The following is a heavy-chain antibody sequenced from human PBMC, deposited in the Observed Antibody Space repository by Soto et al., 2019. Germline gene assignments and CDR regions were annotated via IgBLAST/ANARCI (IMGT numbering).Heavy chain of an antibody. V-gene: IGHV1-2*02. CDR3: ARRLHYGDYDYYYGMDV. D-gene: IGHD4-17*01. J-gene: IGHJ6*02. CDR2: INPNSGGT. Sequence: ASVKVSCKASGYTFTGYYMHWVRQAPGQGLEWMGWINPNSGGTNYAQKFQGRVTMTRDTSISTAYMELSRLRSDDTAMYYCARRLHYGDYDYYYGMDVWGQGTTVTVSS. CDR1: GYTFTGYY.